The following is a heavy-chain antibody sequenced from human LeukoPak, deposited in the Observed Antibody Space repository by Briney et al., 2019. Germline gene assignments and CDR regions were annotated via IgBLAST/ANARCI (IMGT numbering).Heavy chain of an antibody. Sequence: GGSLRLSCAASGFTFSSYAMHWVRQAPGKGLEWVAVISYDGSNKYYADSVKGRFTISRDNSKNTLYLQMNSLRAEDTAVYYCARGRVLSSSWQGNGYYYGMDVWGKGTTVTVSS. J-gene: IGHJ6*04. CDR2: ISYDGSNK. CDR3: ARGRVLSSSWQGNGYYYGMDV. D-gene: IGHD6-13*01. CDR1: GFTFSSYA. V-gene: IGHV3-30*04.